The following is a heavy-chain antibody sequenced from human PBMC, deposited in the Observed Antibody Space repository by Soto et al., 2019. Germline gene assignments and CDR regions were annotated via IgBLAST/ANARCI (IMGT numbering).Heavy chain of an antibody. J-gene: IGHJ4*02. Sequence: SVEFSCEASGGAFSSYAISWVRQAPGQGLEWMGGIIPIFGTANYAQKFQGRVTITADESTSTAYMELSSLRSEDTAVYYCARGLNIVGATDFDYWGQGTLVTVSS. CDR3: ARGLNIVGATDFDY. CDR2: IIPIFGTA. CDR1: GGAFSSYA. V-gene: IGHV1-69*13. D-gene: IGHD1-26*01.